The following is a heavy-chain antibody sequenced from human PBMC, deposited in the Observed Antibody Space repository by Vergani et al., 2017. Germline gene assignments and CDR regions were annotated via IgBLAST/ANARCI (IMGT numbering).Heavy chain of an antibody. Sequence: QVQLVQSGAEVKKPGASVKVSCKASGYTFTNFGLSWVRQAPGQGLEWMGWISAYNGNTNSAQKFQGRVTMTTDTPTSTAYMLLRSLRSDDTAVYYCARDRRSYVSGSYWYFDLWGRGTLVTVSS. CDR3: ARDRRSYVSGSYWYFDL. D-gene: IGHD3-10*01. V-gene: IGHV1-18*01. CDR2: ISAYNGNT. J-gene: IGHJ2*01. CDR1: GYTFTNFG.